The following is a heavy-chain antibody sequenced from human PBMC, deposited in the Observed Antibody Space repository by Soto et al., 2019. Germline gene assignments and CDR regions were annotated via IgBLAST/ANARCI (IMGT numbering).Heavy chain of an antibody. CDR2: IYWNDDK. CDR1: GFSLSTSGVG. J-gene: IGHJ4*02. CDR3: AHSSNYYDSSGYPGYFDY. V-gene: IGHV2-5*01. D-gene: IGHD3-22*01. Sequence: QITLKESGPTLVKPTQTLTLTCTFSGFSLSTSGVGVGWIRQPPGKALEWLALIYWNDDKRYSPSLKSRLTITKDTSKNQVVLTMTNMDPVDTATYYCAHSSNYYDSSGYPGYFDYWCQGTLVTVSS.